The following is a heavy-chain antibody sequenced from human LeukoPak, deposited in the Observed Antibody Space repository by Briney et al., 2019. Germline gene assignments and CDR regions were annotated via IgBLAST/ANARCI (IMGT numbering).Heavy chain of an antibody. CDR2: ISGSGGTT. J-gene: IGHJ6*03. Sequence: GGSLRLSCAASGFTFSRYAMSWVRQAPGKGLEWVSGISGSGGTTEYADSVRGRFTISRDNSKNGLYLQMNSLRPDDTAIYYCAREGFASSWLYHYYYMDVWGKGTTVTVSS. V-gene: IGHV3-23*01. D-gene: IGHD6-13*01. CDR1: GFTFSRYA. CDR3: AREGFASSWLYHYYYMDV.